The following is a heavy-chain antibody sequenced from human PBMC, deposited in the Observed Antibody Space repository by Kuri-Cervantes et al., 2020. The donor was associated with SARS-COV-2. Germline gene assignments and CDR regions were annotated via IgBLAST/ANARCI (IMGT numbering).Heavy chain of an antibody. V-gene: IGHV3-23*01. J-gene: IGHJ4*02. CDR1: GFTFSSYA. Sequence: GESLKISCAASGFTFSSYAMSWVRQAPGKGLEWVSAISGSGGSTYYADSVKGRFTISRDNSKNTLYLQMNSLRAEDTAVYYCAKEDPNYYDSSGYYSPGGSWGQVTLVTVSS. D-gene: IGHD3-22*01. CDR2: ISGSGGST. CDR3: AKEDPNYYDSSGYYSPGGS.